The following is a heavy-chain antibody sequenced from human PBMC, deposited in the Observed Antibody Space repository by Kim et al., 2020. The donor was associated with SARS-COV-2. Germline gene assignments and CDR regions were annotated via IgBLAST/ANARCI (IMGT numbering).Heavy chain of an antibody. V-gene: IGHV3-7*01. CDR3: ARQFTMVRGVTAYPYYYGMDV. CDR2: IKQDGSEK. D-gene: IGHD3-10*01. CDR1: GFTFSSYW. J-gene: IGHJ6*02. Sequence: GGSLRLSCAASGFTFSSYWMSWVRQAPGKGLEWVANIKQDGSEKYYVDSVKGRFTISRDNAKNSLYLQMNSLRAEDTAVYYCARQFTMVRGVTAYPYYYGMDVWGQGTTVTVSS.